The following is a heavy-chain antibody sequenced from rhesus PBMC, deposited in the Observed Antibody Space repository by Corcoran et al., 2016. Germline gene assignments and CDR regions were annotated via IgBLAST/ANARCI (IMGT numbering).Heavy chain of an antibody. CDR1: GFTFSSYW. D-gene: IGHD2-15*01. V-gene: IGHV3S25*01. J-gene: IGHJ4*01. Sequence: EVQLVESGGGLAKPGGSLRLSCAASGFTFSSYWMNWVRQAPGKGLEWVSAINSGGGSTYYADSVKGRLTISRDNSKNTLSLQMTSLRAEDTAVYCCAKDRYCSGTYCASLFDYWGQGVLVTVSS. CDR2: INSGGGST. CDR3: AKDRYCSGTYCASLFDY.